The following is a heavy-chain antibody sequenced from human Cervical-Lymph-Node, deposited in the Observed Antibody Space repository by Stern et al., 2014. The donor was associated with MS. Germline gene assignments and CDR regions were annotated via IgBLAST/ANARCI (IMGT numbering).Heavy chain of an antibody. J-gene: IGHJ6*02. CDR1: GYTLTEFS. V-gene: IGHV1-24*01. D-gene: IGHD3-3*01. CDR3: ATDRDDFRSGYSAPTKGYGLDV. Sequence: VQLVQSGAEVKKPGASVKVSCKVSGYTLTEFSMHWVRQAPGKGLEWMGGFDPEDGETIYAQKFKGRVPMTEETSQNTAYMELSSLRSEDTAVYYCATDRDDFRSGYSAPTKGYGLDVWGQGTTVTVTS. CDR2: FDPEDGET.